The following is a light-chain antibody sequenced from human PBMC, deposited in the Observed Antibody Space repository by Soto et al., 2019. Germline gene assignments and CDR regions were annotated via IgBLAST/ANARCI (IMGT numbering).Light chain of an antibody. J-gene: IGLJ1*01. Sequence: QSVLTQPPSASGTPGQRVTISCSGSSSNIGNNYVYWYQQFPGTAPKLLIYANNRRPSGVPERFSGSKSGTSASLAISGLRSEDEADYFCKSYAGSNTYVFGSGTKVTVL. CDR1: SSNIGNNY. V-gene: IGLV1-47*02. CDR3: KSYAGSNTYV. CDR2: ANN.